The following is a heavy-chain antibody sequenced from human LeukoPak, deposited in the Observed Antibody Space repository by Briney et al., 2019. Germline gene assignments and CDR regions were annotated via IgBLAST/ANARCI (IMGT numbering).Heavy chain of an antibody. J-gene: IGHJ5*02. CDR2: INPKSGGT. V-gene: IGHV1-2*02. CDR3: ARGHPDNWFDP. CDR1: GYTFTGYY. Sequence: ASVKVSCKASGYTFTGYYMHLVRQAPGHRLEWMGWINPKSGGTIYAQKFQGRVTLTRDPFISTAYMEVGRLRSGDTDVYYCARGHPDNWFDPWGQGNLVTVSS.